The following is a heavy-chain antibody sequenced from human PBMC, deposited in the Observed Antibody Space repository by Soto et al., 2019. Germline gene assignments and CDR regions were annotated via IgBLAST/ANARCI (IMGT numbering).Heavy chain of an antibody. V-gene: IGHV1-2*04. CDR1: GYTFTGYY. D-gene: IGHD6-13*01. Sequence: QVQLVQSGAEVKKPGASVKVSCKASGYTFTGYYMHWVRQAPGQGLEWMGWINPNSGGTNYAQKFQGWVSMTRDTSISTAYMELSRLRSDDTAVYYCARVGYSSLRTPKGEYGMDVWGQGTTVTVSS. CDR3: ARVGYSSLRTPKGEYGMDV. CDR2: INPNSGGT. J-gene: IGHJ6*02.